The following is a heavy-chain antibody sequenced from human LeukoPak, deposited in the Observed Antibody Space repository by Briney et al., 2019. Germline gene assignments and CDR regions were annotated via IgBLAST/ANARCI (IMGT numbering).Heavy chain of an antibody. J-gene: IGHJ4*02. CDR1: GGSFSTYY. D-gene: IGHD1-26*01. Sequence: PPETRSLTCTVTGGSFSTYYWSWIRQPPGKGLEWIGYIYYTGNTRYNPSLKSRVTISVDMSKNHFSLKVTSVTAADTAVYSCARGLVGTTTVFDSWGQGSLVTVSS. V-gene: IGHV4-59*12. CDR3: ARGLVGTTTVFDS. CDR2: IYYTGNT.